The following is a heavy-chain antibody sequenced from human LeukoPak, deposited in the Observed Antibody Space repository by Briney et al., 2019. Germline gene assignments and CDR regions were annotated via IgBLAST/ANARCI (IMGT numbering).Heavy chain of an antibody. CDR3: ARPRVPATLDAFDI. D-gene: IGHD2-15*01. Sequence: SETLSLTCTVSGGSISSYYWSWLRQPPGKGLEWIGYISYSGNTYYNPSLKSRVTMSVDTSKNQFSLKLTSVTAADTAVYYCARPRVPATLDAFDIWGRGTMVTVSS. CDR1: GGSISSYY. CDR2: ISYSGNT. J-gene: IGHJ3*02. V-gene: IGHV4-59*08.